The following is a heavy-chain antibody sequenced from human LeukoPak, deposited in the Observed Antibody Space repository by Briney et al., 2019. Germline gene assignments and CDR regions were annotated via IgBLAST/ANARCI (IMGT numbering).Heavy chain of an antibody. Sequence: GGALRLSCAASGVTFSSYWRHWVRQAPGKGLGWVSRINSDVKSTSYADSVKGRFTISRDNAKNTLYLQMSSLRAEDTAVYYCARRGGYGMNYWGQGTLVTVSS. CDR1: GVTFSSYW. CDR3: ARRGGYGMNY. D-gene: IGHD6-25*01. CDR2: INSDVKST. J-gene: IGHJ4*02. V-gene: IGHV3-74*01.